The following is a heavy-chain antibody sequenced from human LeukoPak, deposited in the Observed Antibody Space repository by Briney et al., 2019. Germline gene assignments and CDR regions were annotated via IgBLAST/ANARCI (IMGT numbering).Heavy chain of an antibody. Sequence: ASVKVSCKASGYTFTGYYMHWVRQAPGQGLEWMGWINPNSGGTNYAQKFQGRVTMTRDTSISTAYMELSRLRSDDTAVYYCARHGRIVVVPAVRDAFDIWGQGTMVTVSS. D-gene: IGHD2-2*01. CDR3: ARHGRIVVVPAVRDAFDI. CDR1: GYTFTGYY. CDR2: INPNSGGT. J-gene: IGHJ3*02. V-gene: IGHV1-2*02.